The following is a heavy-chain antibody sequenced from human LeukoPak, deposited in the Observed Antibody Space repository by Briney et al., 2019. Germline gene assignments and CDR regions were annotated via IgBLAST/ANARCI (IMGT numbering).Heavy chain of an antibody. CDR3: ARGDLGGSGYFFDL. CDR2: ISYTGSA. J-gene: IGHJ4*02. V-gene: IGHV4-59*11. Sequence: SETLSLTCTVSGGFINSHYWGWIRQPPGKVLEYIGYISYTGSATYSPSLESRVTISIDTSKKQFSLNLRSVNTADTAVYYCARGDLGGSGYFFDLWGQGALVTVSS. D-gene: IGHD3-22*01. CDR1: GGFINSHY.